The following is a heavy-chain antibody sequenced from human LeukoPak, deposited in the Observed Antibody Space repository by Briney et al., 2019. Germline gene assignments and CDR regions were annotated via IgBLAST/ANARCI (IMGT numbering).Heavy chain of an antibody. V-gene: IGHV1-8*03. J-gene: IGHJ4*02. D-gene: IGHD6-19*01. Sequence: GASVKVSCKASGYTFTSYDINWVRQATGQGLEWMGWMNPNSGNTGYAQKFQGRVTITRNTSISTAYMELSSLRSEDTAVYYCARDFRIGSGWYTGRYYFDYWGQGTLVTVSS. CDR2: MNPNSGNT. CDR3: ARDFRIGSGWYTGRYYFDY. CDR1: GYTFTSYD.